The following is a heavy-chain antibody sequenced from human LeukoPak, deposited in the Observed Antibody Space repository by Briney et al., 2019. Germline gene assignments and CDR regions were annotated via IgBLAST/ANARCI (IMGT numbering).Heavy chain of an antibody. D-gene: IGHD4-17*01. Sequence: GGSLGLSCAASGFTVSTNYMSWVRQAPGKGLDWVSIIYSDGRTYYADSVKGRFTISRDSSKNTLYLQMNSLRVEDTAVYYCARNKWGDYTGSDYWGQGTLVTVSS. V-gene: IGHV3-53*01. J-gene: IGHJ4*02. CDR3: ARNKWGDYTGSDY. CDR2: IYSDGRT. CDR1: GFTVSTNY.